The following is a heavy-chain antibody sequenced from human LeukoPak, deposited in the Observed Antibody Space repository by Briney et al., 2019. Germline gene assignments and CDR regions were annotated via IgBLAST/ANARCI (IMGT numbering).Heavy chain of an antibody. CDR1: GFIASSNY. D-gene: IGHD6-19*01. V-gene: IGHV3-53*01. CDR2: IHTGGNT. Sequence: AAGSLTLSCAASGFIASSNYMNWVRQAQGKGLEWVSVIHTGGNTYYAVSVKGRFTISRDNSKNMLYLQMHGLRAEDKVVYYCASPSSGQSFDIWGQGTMVTVSS. CDR3: ASPSSGQSFDI. J-gene: IGHJ3*02.